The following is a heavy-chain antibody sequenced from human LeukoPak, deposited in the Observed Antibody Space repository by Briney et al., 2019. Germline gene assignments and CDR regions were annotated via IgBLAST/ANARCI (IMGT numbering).Heavy chain of an antibody. J-gene: IGHJ4*02. CDR2: IYTSGST. CDR1: GGSISSGSYY. D-gene: IGHD6-19*01. Sequence: SETLSLTCTVSGGSISSGSYYWIWIRQPAGKGLEWIGRIYTSGSTNYNPSLKSRVTISVDTSKNQYSLKLSSVTAADTAVYYCARAVAGRGDFDYWGQGTLVTVSS. CDR3: ARAVAGRGDFDY. V-gene: IGHV4-61*02.